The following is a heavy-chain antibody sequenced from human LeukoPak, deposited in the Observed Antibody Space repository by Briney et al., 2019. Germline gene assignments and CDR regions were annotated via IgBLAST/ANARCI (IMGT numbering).Heavy chain of an antibody. CDR1: GGSISSYY. CDR2: IYYSGST. J-gene: IGHJ5*02. D-gene: IGHD3-3*01. CDR3: AATYYDFWSGYYNRVPTVNWFDP. V-gene: IGHV4-59*01. Sequence: ASETLSLTCTVSGGSISSYYWSWIRQPPGKGLEWIGYIYYSGSTNYNPSLKSRVTISVDTSKNQFSLKLSSVTAADTAVYYCAATYYDFWSGYYNRVPTVNWFDPWGQGTLVTVSS.